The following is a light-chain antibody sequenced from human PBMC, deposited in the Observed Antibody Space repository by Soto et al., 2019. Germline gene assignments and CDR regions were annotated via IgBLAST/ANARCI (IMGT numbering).Light chain of an antibody. V-gene: IGLV6-57*02. CDR2: EDN. J-gene: IGLJ7*01. CDR1: SGSIASNY. CDR3: QSYDSSNLAV. Sequence: NFMLTQPHSVSESPGKTVTISCTGSSGSIASNYVQWYQQRPGSAPTTVIYEDNQRPSGVPDRFSGSIDSSSNSASLTISGLKTEDEADYYCQSYDSSNLAVFGGGTQLT.